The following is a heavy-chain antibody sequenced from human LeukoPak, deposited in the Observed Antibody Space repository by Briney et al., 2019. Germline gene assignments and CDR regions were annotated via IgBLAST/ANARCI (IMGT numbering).Heavy chain of an antibody. Sequence: GGSLRLSCAASGFTFSSYAMHWVRQAPGKGLEWVAVISYDGSNKYYADSVKGRFTISRDNSKNTLYLQMNSLRAEDTAVYYCAKDTDYYDSSGYYYFDYWGQGTLVTVSS. D-gene: IGHD3-22*01. J-gene: IGHJ4*02. CDR2: ISYDGSNK. V-gene: IGHV3-30*04. CDR1: GFTFSSYA. CDR3: AKDTDYYDSSGYYYFDY.